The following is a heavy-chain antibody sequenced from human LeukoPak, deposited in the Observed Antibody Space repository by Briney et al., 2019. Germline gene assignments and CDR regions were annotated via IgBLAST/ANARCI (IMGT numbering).Heavy chain of an antibody. CDR1: GFTFDDYG. D-gene: IGHD6-19*01. Sequence: GGSLRLSCAASGFTFDDYGMSWVRQAPGKGLEWVSGINWNGGSTGYADSVKGRFTISRDSSKNTLYLQMDSLRAEDTAVYYCAREIKLREWLIDFYYYGMDVWGQGTTVTVSS. CDR3: AREIKLREWLIDFYYYGMDV. CDR2: INWNGGST. V-gene: IGHV3-20*04. J-gene: IGHJ6*02.